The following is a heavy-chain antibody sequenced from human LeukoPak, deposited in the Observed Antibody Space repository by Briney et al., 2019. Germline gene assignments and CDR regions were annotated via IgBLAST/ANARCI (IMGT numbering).Heavy chain of an antibody. J-gene: IGHJ3*01. D-gene: IGHD6-19*01. Sequence: PSETLSLTCTVSGGSITNYLWSWIRQPPGRGLESFGHIYYSGSTNYNPSLKSRVTISVDRSEIQFSLKLSSVTAADTAVYYCARYGAVAARNAFDFWGQGTMVTVSS. V-gene: IGHV4-59*08. CDR3: ARYGAVAARNAFDF. CDR2: IYYSGST. CDR1: GGSITNYL.